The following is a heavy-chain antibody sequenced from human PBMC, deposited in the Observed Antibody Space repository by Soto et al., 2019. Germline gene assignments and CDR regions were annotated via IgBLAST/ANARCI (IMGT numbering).Heavy chain of an antibody. CDR1: GYRFSTNW. D-gene: IGHD6-6*01. Sequence: GESLKIACKGSGYRFSTNWIAWVRQMPGKGLEWMGIIYPGDSDTRYSSSFQGQVTISADKSISTAYLQWSSLKASATALYYCAPGDDGSTSPPGTFDICDKGQMSAVSS. V-gene: IGHV5-51*01. J-gene: IGHJ3*02. CDR3: APGDDGSTSPPGTFDI. CDR2: IYPGDSDT.